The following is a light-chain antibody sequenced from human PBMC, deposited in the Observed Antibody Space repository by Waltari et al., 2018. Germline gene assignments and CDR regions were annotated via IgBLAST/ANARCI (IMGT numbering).Light chain of an antibody. V-gene: IGKV1-17*01. J-gene: IGKJ4*01. CDR1: QGISNA. Sequence: DIQMTQSPSSLSASVGDKVTITCRASQGISNALAWYQQKPGKAPKLLIYAASNLQSGVPSRFSGSGSGTDFTLIISSLQPEDFAVYYCQQRNNYPLTFGGGTKVEIK. CDR3: QQRNNYPLT. CDR2: AAS.